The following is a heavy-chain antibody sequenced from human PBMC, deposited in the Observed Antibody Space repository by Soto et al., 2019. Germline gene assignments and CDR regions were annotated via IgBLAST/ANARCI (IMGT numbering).Heavy chain of an antibody. Sequence: GGSLRLSCAASGFTFSSHWMHWVRQAPGKGLVWVSRSNSDGSSTSYADSVKGRFTISRDNAKNTLYLQMNNLRVEDTAVYYCARGYSSSSVTTGYWGQGTLVTVSS. CDR3: ARGYSSSSVTTGY. V-gene: IGHV3-74*01. J-gene: IGHJ4*02. D-gene: IGHD6-6*01. CDR2: SNSDGSST. CDR1: GFTFSSHW.